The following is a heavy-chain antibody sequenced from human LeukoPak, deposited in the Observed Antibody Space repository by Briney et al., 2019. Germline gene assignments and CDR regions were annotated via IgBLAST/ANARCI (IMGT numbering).Heavy chain of an antibody. CDR2: INHSGST. J-gene: IGHJ5*02. D-gene: IGHD3-10*01. V-gene: IGHV4-34*01. Sequence: SETLSLTCTVSGGSISSYYWSWIRQPPGKGLEWIGEINHSGSTNYNPSLKSRVTISVDTSRNQFSLKLSSVTAADTAVYYCAKFTYYYGSGSYLRRDWFDPWGQGTLVTVSS. CDR1: GGSISSYY. CDR3: AKFTYYYGSGSYLRRDWFDP.